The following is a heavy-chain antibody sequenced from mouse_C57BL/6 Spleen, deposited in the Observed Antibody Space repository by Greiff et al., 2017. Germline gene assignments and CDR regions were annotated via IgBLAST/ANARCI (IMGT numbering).Heavy chain of an antibody. CDR3: ASGVTTRFAY. CDR2: IWGVGST. J-gene: IGHJ3*01. Sequence: VKLMESGPGLVAPSQSLSITCTVSGFSLTSYGVDWVRQSPGKGLEWLGVIWGVGSTNYNSALKSRLSISKDNSKSQVFLKMNSLQTDDTAMYYCASGVTTRFAYWGQGTLVTVSA. V-gene: IGHV2-6*01. CDR1: GFSLTSYG. D-gene: IGHD2-5*01.